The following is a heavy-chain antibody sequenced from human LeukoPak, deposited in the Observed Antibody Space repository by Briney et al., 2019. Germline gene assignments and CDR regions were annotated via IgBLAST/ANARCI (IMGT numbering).Heavy chain of an antibody. CDR2: ITRSGGGT. V-gene: IGHV3-23*01. CDR1: GFTFSSYA. Sequence: PGGSLRLSCAASGFTFSSYAMSWVRQAPGKGLEWVSTITRSGGGTYYADSVKGRFTISRDNSKNTLYLQMNSLRAEDTAVYSCAKCSDRSSCYFDHWGQGTLVTVSS. J-gene: IGHJ4*02. D-gene: IGHD6-13*01. CDR3: AKCSDRSSCYFDH.